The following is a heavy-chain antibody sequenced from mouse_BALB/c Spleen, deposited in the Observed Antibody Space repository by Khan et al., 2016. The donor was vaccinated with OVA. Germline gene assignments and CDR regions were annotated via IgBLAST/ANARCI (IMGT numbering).Heavy chain of an antibody. CDR1: GYTFTDYV. J-gene: IGHJ2*01. CDR2: IYPGSGST. V-gene: IGHV1-77*01. D-gene: IGHD1-1*01. CDR3: ARSGYGSLVY. Sequence: QVQLKESGPEVVKPGASVKMSCKASGYTFTDYVINWVKQRTGQGLEWIGQIYPGSGSTYYNEKFTGKATLTADKSSNTAYMQFSSLTSEDSAVYFCARSGYGSLVYWGQGTTLAFSS.